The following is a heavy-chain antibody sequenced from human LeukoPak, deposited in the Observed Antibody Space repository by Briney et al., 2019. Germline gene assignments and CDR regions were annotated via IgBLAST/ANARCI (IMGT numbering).Heavy chain of an antibody. Sequence: ASVKVSCKASGYTFTSYGISWVRQAPGQGLEWMGWISAYNGNTNYAQKLQGRVTMTTDTSTSTAYMELRSLRSDDTVVYYCARDVVVVPAAIPLDYWGQGTLVTVSS. CDR2: ISAYNGNT. V-gene: IGHV1-18*01. CDR1: GYTFTSYG. J-gene: IGHJ4*02. D-gene: IGHD2-2*02. CDR3: ARDVVVVPAAIPLDY.